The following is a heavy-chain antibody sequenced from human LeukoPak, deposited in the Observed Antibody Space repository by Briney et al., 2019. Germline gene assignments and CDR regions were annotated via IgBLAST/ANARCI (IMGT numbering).Heavy chain of an antibody. V-gene: IGHV4-61*01. CDR1: GGSVSSGSYY. J-gene: IGHJ4*02. CDR2: IYYSGST. CDR3: ARAFCSGGSCYSVY. Sequence: SETLSLTCTVSGGSVSSGSYYWSWIRQPPGKGLEWIGYIYYSGSTNYNPSLKSRVTISVDTSKNQFSLKLSSVTAADTAVYYCARAFCSGGSCYSVYWGQGTLVTVST. D-gene: IGHD2-15*01.